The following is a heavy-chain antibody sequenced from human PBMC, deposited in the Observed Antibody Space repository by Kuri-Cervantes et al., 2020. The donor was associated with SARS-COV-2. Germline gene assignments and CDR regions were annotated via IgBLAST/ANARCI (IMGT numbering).Heavy chain of an antibody. D-gene: IGHD2-2*01. CDR1: GFTFSSYG. CDR3: AKRARVVPAAAVYYYYMDV. Sequence: GESLKISCAASGFTFSSYGMHWGRQAPGKGLEWVEFIRYDGSNKYYADSVKGRFTISRDNSKNTLYLQMNSLRAEDTAVYYCAKRARVVPAAAVYYYYMDVWGKGTTVTVSS. J-gene: IGHJ6*03. V-gene: IGHV3-30*02. CDR2: IRYDGSNK.